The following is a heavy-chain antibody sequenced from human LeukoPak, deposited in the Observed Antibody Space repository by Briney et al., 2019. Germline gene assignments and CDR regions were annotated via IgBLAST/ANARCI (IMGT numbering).Heavy chain of an antibody. V-gene: IGHV3-33*01. Sequence: GGSLRLSCAASGFTFSNYGIHWVRQAPGKGLEWMAVIGSDGRNKFYADSVTGRFSVSRDNSKNTLYLQMNSLRAEDTAVYYCARDDLVLEETDFDIWGRGTMVTVSS. CDR2: IGSDGRNK. D-gene: IGHD1-1*01. CDR1: GFTFSNYG. CDR3: ARDDLVLEETDFDI. J-gene: IGHJ3*02.